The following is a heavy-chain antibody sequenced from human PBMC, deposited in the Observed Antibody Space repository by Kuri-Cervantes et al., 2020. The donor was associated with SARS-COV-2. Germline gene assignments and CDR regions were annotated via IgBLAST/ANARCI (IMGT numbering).Heavy chain of an antibody. J-gene: IGHJ6*02. V-gene: IGHV1-2*02. CDR3: ARVLSLSYYYGMDV. D-gene: IGHD3-10*01. CDR1: GYTFTGYY. CDR2: INPNSGGT. Sequence: ASVKVSCKASGYTFTGYYMHWVRQAPGQGPEWMGWINPNSGGTNYAQKFQGRVTMTRDTSISTAYMELSRLRSDDTAVYYCARVLSLSYYYGMDVWGQGTTVTVSS.